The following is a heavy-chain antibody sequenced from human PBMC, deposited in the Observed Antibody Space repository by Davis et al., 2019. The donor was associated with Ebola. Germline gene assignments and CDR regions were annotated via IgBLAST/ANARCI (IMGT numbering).Heavy chain of an antibody. CDR3: ARDFDGGNYYFDY. D-gene: IGHD3-9*01. CDR1: GGSFSSHP. J-gene: IGHJ4*02. CDR2: IIPIFDTP. Sequence: SSVTVSCKTSGGSFSSHPISWVRQAPRQGLEWMGGIIPIFDTPHYAQKFQGRITITADASTSTAYMELSSLRSEDTDTYFCARDFDGGNYYFDYWGPGTPVTVSS. V-gene: IGHV1-69*13.